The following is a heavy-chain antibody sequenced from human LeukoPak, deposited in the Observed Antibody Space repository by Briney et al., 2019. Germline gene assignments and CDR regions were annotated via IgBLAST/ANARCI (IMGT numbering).Heavy chain of an antibody. V-gene: IGHV1-2*02. Sequence: ASVKVSCKASGYTFTGYYMHWVRQAPGQGLEWMGWINPNSGGTNYAQKFQGGVTMTRDTSISTAYMELSRLRSDDTAVYYCASSTVTFGGRDAFDIWGQGTMVTVSS. CDR3: ASSTVTFGGRDAFDI. CDR2: INPNSGGT. CDR1: GYTFTGYY. J-gene: IGHJ3*02. D-gene: IGHD3-16*01.